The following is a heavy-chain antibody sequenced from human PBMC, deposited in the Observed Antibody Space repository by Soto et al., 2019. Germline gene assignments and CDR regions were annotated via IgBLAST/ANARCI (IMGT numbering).Heavy chain of an antibody. Sequence: GGSLRLSCAASGFTFSSYWMHWVRQAPGKGLVWVSRINSDGSSTSYADSVKGRFTISRDNAKNTLYLQMNSLRAEDTAVYYCARVRDDFWSGYAVYYYYYYGMDVWGQGTTVTVSS. CDR2: INSDGSST. V-gene: IGHV3-74*01. J-gene: IGHJ6*02. D-gene: IGHD3-3*01. CDR3: ARVRDDFWSGYAVYYYYYYGMDV. CDR1: GFTFSSYW.